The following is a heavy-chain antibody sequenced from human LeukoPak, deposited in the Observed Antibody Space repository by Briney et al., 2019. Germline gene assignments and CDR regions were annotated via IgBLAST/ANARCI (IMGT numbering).Heavy chain of an antibody. Sequence: SGRSLRLSCAASGFIFSSYGTHWVRQAPGKGLEWVAVIWYDGSNKYCADSVKGRFTISRDNSKNTLYVQMNSLRVEDTAVYYCARDREMYYYYGMDVWGQGTTVTVSS. CDR2: IWYDGSNK. CDR1: GFIFSSYG. J-gene: IGHJ6*02. V-gene: IGHV3-33*01. D-gene: IGHD5-24*01. CDR3: ARDREMYYYYGMDV.